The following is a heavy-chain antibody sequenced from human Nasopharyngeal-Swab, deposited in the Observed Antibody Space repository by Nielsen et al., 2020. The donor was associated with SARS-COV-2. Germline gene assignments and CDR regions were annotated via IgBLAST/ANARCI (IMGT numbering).Heavy chain of an antibody. CDR2: ISSTSSHT. V-gene: IGHV3-11*03. D-gene: IGHD5-12*01. Sequence: WSRQAPGKGLEWVAYISSTSSHTNYADSVKGRFTISRDNAKNSLYLQMDSLRAEDTAVYYCPSQRGGSGYDRWGQGTLVTVSS. CDR3: PSQRGGSGYDR. J-gene: IGHJ4*02.